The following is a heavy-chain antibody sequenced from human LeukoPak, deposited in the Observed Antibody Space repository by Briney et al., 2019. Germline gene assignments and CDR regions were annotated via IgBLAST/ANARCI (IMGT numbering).Heavy chain of an antibody. D-gene: IGHD2-15*01. Sequence: ASVKVSCKASGYTFATYRISWFRQAPGQGLEWMGWISGYNGNTNHAQKFQGRVTMSTDTSTSTAYMELRSLRSDDTAVYYCARLYCSGANCYPIYGDPFDYWGQGTLVTVSS. CDR1: GYTFATYR. J-gene: IGHJ4*02. V-gene: IGHV1-18*01. CDR2: ISGYNGNT. CDR3: ARLYCSGANCYPIYGDPFDY.